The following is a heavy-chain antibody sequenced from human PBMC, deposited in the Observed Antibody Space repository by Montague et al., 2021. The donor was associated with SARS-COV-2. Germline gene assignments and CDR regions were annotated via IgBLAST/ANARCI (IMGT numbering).Heavy chain of an antibody. V-gene: IGHV4-34*01. J-gene: IGHJ6*02. Sequence: SETLSLTCAVHGGSLSGYYWSWIHQPPEKGLEWIGEINHSANTKYNPSLKSPVTISIDTSKNQFSLKMTSVTAADTATYHCASGIYPSGSYYNRYYYGLNIWGPGTAVIVSS. CDR2: INHSANT. CDR1: GGSLSGYY. D-gene: IGHD3-10*01. CDR3: ASGIYPSGSYYNRYYYGLNI.